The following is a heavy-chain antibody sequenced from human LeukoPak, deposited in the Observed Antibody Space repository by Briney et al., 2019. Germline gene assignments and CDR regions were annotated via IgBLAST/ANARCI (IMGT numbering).Heavy chain of an antibody. J-gene: IGHJ6*02. CDR3: ASNPPTSSTYYYYGMDV. CDR2: INPNSGGT. Sequence: ASVKVSCKASGYTFTGYYMHWVRQAPGQGLEWMGWINPNSGGTNYAQKFQGRVTMTRDTSISTAYMELSRLRSDDTAVYYCASNPPTSSTYYYYGMDVWGQGTPVTVSS. CDR1: GYTFTGYY. V-gene: IGHV1-2*02. D-gene: IGHD2-2*01.